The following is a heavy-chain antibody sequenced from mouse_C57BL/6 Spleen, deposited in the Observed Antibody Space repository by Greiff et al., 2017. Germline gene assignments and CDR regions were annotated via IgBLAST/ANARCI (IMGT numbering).Heavy chain of an antibody. V-gene: IGHV1-82*01. Sequence: QVQLKQSGPELVKPGASVKISCKASGYAFSSSWMNWVKQRPGKGLEWIGRIYPGDGDTNYNGKFKGKATLTADKSSSTAYMQLSSLTSEYAAVYFCASYAMDYWGQGTSVTVSS. CDR1: GYAFSSSW. CDR2: IYPGDGDT. J-gene: IGHJ4*01. CDR3: ASYAMDY.